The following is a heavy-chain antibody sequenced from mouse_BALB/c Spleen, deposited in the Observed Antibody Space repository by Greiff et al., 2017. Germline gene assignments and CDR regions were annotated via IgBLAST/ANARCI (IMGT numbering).Heavy chain of an antibody. J-gene: IGHJ2*01. Sequence: QVQLKQSGAELAKPGASVKMSCKASGYTFTSYWMHWVKQRPGQGLEWIGYINPSTGYTEYNQKFKDKATLTADKSSSTAYMQLSSLTSEDSAVYYCARLGAHYGLYYFDYWGQGTTLTVSS. CDR2: INPSTGYT. V-gene: IGHV1-7*01. CDR1: GYTFTSYW. CDR3: ARLGAHYGLYYFDY. D-gene: IGHD1-2*01.